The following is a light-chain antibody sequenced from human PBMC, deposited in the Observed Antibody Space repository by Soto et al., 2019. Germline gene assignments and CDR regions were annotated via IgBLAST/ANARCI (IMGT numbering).Light chain of an antibody. CDR3: QHYHNPASIT. CDR1: QFVSSN. V-gene: IGKV3D-15*01. J-gene: IGKJ5*01. CDR2: GAS. Sequence: EIVMTQSPVTLSVSPGERATLSCRASQFVSSNLAWYQQKPGQAPRLLIYGASTRATGIPARFSGRGSGTEFTLTFGNPCSEDFAVYSLQHYHNPASITFGQGTRLEIK.